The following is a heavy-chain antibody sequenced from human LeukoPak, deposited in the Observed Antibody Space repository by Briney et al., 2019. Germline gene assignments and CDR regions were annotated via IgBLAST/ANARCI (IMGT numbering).Heavy chain of an antibody. CDR2: ISWNSGSI. CDR3: AKGIYDSSGYYTLLHAFDI. Sequence: GGSLTLSCAASGFTFDDYAMHWVRQAPGKGLEWVSGISWNSGSIGYADSVKGRFTISRDNAKNSLYLQMNSLRAEDTALYYCAKGIYDSSGYYTLLHAFDIWGQGTMVTVSS. J-gene: IGHJ3*02. V-gene: IGHV3-9*01. CDR1: GFTFDDYA. D-gene: IGHD3-22*01.